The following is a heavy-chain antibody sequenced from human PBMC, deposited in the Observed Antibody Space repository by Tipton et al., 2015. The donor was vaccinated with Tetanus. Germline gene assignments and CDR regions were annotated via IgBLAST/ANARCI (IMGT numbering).Heavy chain of an antibody. D-gene: IGHD1-14*01. CDR1: GGLITTGGYS. CDR3: ARGTGDY. Sequence: TLSLTCTVSGGLITTGGYSWGWIRQPPGQGLEWLGYIYQTDSTYYNPSVRSRLTISVDTSKNQFSLKLSSVTAADTAVYYCARGTGDYWGQGILVTVSS. J-gene: IGHJ4*02. V-gene: IGHV4-30-2*01. CDR2: IYQTDST.